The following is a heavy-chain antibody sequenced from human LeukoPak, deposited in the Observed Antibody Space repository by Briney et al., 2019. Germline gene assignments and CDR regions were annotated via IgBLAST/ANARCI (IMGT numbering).Heavy chain of an antibody. CDR1: GFTFSSYA. Sequence: GLVQPGGSLRLSCAASGFTFSSYAMHWVRQAPGKGLEYVSAISSNGGSTYYANSVKGRFTISRDNSKNTLYLQMGSLRAEDMAVYYCARGLDPGAFDIWGQGTMVAVSS. J-gene: IGHJ3*02. D-gene: IGHD3/OR15-3a*01. CDR3: ARGLDPGAFDI. V-gene: IGHV3-64*01. CDR2: ISSNGGST.